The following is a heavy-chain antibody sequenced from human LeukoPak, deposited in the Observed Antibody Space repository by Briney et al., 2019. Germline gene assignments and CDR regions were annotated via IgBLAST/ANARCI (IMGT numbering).Heavy chain of an antibody. Sequence: SGGSLRLSCAASGFTFGSYSMHWVRQAPGIGLEYVSAITGDGHNTFYADSVMGRFTISRDNSKNTPYLQMGSLRPEDMAVYYCARVNRGYDYWGQGVLVTVSS. CDR3: ARVNRGYDY. D-gene: IGHD5-12*01. V-gene: IGHV3-64*02. J-gene: IGHJ4*02. CDR1: GFTFGSYS. CDR2: ITGDGHNT.